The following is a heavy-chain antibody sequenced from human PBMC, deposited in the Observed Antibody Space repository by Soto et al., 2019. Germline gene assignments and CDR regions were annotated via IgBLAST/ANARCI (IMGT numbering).Heavy chain of an antibody. D-gene: IGHD2-2*01. J-gene: IGHJ4*02. CDR1: GFTFSNYA. CDR2: ISDSGGST. Sequence: EVQVLDSGGGLVQPGGSLRLSCAASGFTFSNYAMSCVRQAPGKRLEWVSTISDSGGSTDYADSVKGRFTISRDTSKNSLYLQMNSLRAEDTAVYYCAKRSNTPAAITSPFDYLGQGTLVTVSS. CDR3: AKRSNTPAAITSPFDY. V-gene: IGHV3-23*01.